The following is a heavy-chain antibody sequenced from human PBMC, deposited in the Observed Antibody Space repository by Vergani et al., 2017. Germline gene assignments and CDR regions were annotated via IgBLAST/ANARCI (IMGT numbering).Heavy chain of an antibody. V-gene: IGHV4-39*01. D-gene: IGHD6-13*01. J-gene: IGHJ4*02. CDR2: IYYSGST. CDR3: ARRGSSWTFDY. Sequence: QLQLQESGPGLVKPSETLSLTCTVSGCSISSSSYYWGWIRQPPGKGLEWIGSIYYSGSTYYNPSLKSRVTISVDTSKNQFSLKLGAGTAADTAVYYCARRGSSWTFDYWGQGTLVTVSS. CDR1: GCSISSSSYY.